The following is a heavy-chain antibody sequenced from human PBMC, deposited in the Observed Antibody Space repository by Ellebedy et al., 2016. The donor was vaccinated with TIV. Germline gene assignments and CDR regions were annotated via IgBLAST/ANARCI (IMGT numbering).Heavy chain of an antibody. CDR3: ARHCVTTTCSGYGMDV. D-gene: IGHD3-22*01. Sequence: SETLSLTXTVSGGSVSSADSYWSWIRQPPGKGLEWIGYVYYSGYTNYNPSLKTRVTISIDKSKNWFSLKLDSVTAADTAVYYCARHCVTTTCSGYGMDVWGQGTTVTVSS. V-gene: IGHV4-61*08. CDR1: GGSVSSADSY. J-gene: IGHJ6*02. CDR2: VYYSGYT.